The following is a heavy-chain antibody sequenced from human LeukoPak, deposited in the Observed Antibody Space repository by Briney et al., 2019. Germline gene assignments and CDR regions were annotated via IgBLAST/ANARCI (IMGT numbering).Heavy chain of an antibody. J-gene: IGHJ4*02. D-gene: IGHD3-22*01. CDR1: GYTFTSYY. CDR2: INPSGGST. V-gene: IGHV1-46*01. CDR3: AKVLYDSSGSGDY. Sequence: ASVKVSCKASGYTFTSYYMHWVRQAPGQGLEWMGIINPSGGSTNYAQKFQGRVSMTRDMSTSTVYMELSSLRSEDTAVYYCAKVLYDSSGSGDYWGQGTLVTVSS.